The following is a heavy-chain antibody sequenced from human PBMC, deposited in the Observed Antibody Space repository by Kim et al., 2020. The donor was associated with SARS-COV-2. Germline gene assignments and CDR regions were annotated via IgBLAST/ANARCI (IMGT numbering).Heavy chain of an antibody. V-gene: IGHV1-69*13. CDR3: SGDIVARHAFDI. CDR1: GGTFSSYA. Sequence: SVKVSCKASGGTFSSYAISWVRQAPGQGLEWMGGIIPIFGTANYAQKFQGRVTITADESTSTAYMELSSLRSEDTAVYYCSGDIVARHAFDIWGQGTMVTVSS. CDR2: IIPIFGTA. D-gene: IGHD5-12*01. J-gene: IGHJ3*02.